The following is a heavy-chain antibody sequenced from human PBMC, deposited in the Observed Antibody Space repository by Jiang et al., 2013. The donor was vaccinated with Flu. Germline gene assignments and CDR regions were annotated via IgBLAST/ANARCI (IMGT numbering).Heavy chain of an antibody. Sequence: KPTQTLTLTCTFSGFSLSTSGMCVSWIRQPPGKALEWLALIDWDDDKYYSTSLKTRLTISKDTSKNQVVLTMTNMDPVDTATYYCARSASGYGDKNFDYWGQGTLVTVSS. D-gene: IGHD5-12*01. V-gene: IGHV2-70*01. J-gene: IGHJ4*02. CDR1: GFSLSTSGMC. CDR3: ARSASGYGDKNFDY. CDR2: IDWDDDK.